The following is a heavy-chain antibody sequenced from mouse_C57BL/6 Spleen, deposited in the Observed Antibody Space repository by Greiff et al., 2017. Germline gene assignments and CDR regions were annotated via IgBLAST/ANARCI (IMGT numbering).Heavy chain of an antibody. CDR1: GYTFTSYW. D-gene: IGHD3-2*02. CDR3: ARSGNYYGYFDV. Sequence: QVQLQQPGAELVKPGASVKMSCKASGYTFTSYWITWVKQRPGQGLEWIGDIYPGSGSTNYNEKFKSKATLTVDTSSSTAYMQLSSLTSEDSAVYYCARSGNYYGYFDVWGTGTTVTVSS. J-gene: IGHJ1*03. CDR2: IYPGSGST. V-gene: IGHV1-55*01.